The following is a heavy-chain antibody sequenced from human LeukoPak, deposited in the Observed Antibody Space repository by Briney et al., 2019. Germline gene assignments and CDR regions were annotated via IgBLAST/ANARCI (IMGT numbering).Heavy chain of an antibody. V-gene: IGHV5-51*01. Sequence: GDSLNISCKASGYSFSSNWIAWVRQMPGKGLEWMGTIYPGDSDTRYSPSFQGQVTISADKSINTAFLQWSSLKASDTAIYYCARAAGVYCTGGKCYYDNWFDPWGQGTLVTVSS. D-gene: IGHD2-8*02. CDR2: IYPGDSDT. CDR1: GYSFSSNW. CDR3: ARAAGVYCTGGKCYYDNWFDP. J-gene: IGHJ5*02.